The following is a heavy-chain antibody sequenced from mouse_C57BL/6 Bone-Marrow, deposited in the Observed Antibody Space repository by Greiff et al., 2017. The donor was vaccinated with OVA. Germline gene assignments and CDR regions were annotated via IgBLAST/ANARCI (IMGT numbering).Heavy chain of an antibody. Sequence: DVMLVESGGGLVKPGGSLKLSCAASGFTFSSYAMSWVRQTPEKRLEWVATISDGGSYTYYPDNVKGRFTISRDNAKNNLYLQMSHLKSEDTAMYYCARAWDYYFDYWGQGTTLTVSS. D-gene: IGHD4-1*01. V-gene: IGHV5-4*03. CDR2: ISDGGSYT. J-gene: IGHJ2*01. CDR1: GFTFSSYA. CDR3: ARAWDYYFDY.